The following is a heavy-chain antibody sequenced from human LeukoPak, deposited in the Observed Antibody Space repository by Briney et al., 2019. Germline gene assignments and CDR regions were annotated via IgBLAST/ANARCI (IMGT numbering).Heavy chain of an antibody. J-gene: IGHJ4*02. Sequence: KAGGSLRLSCAASGFAFSSYSMNWVRQAPGKGLEWVSSIGSRTSYIYRADSVKGRFTISRDNAKNSLYLQMNNLRDEDTAVYYCARDDHYGSGSYHFDYWGQGTRVTVPS. V-gene: IGHV3-21*01. CDR2: IGSRTSYI. D-gene: IGHD3-10*01. CDR3: ARDDHYGSGSYHFDY. CDR1: GFAFSSYS.